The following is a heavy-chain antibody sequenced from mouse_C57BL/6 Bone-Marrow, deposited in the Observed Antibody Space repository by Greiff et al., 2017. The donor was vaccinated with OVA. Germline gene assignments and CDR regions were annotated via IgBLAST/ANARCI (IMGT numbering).Heavy chain of an antibody. V-gene: IGHV1-64*01. CDR1: GYTFTSYW. D-gene: IGHD1-1*01. CDR2: IHPNSGST. CDR3: AREEDGSRRIRFAY. J-gene: IGHJ3*01. Sequence: QVQLQQPGAELVKPGASVKLSCKASGYTFTSYWMHWVKQRPGQGLEWIGMIHPNSGSTNYNEKFKSKATLTVDKSSSTAYMQLSSLTSEDSAVYYCAREEDGSRRIRFAYWGQGTLVTVSA.